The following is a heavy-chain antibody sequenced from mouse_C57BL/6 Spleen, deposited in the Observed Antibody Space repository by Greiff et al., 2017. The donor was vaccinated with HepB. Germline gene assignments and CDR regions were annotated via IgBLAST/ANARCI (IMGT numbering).Heavy chain of an antibody. D-gene: IGHD2-4*01. Sequence: QVQLQQSDAELVKPGASVKISCKVSGYTFTDHTIHWMKQRPEQGLEWIGYIYPRDGSTKYNEKFKGKATLTADKSSSTAYMQLNSLTSEDSAVYFCAREEIYYDYDEGFAYWGQGTLVTVSA. V-gene: IGHV1-78*01. J-gene: IGHJ3*01. CDR1: GYTFTDHT. CDR2: IYPRDGST. CDR3: AREEIYYDYDEGFAY.